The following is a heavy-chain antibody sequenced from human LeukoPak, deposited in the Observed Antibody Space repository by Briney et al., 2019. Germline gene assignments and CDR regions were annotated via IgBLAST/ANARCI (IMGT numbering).Heavy chain of an antibody. V-gene: IGHV3-30-3*01. CDR1: GFTFSSYA. D-gene: IGHD3-10*01. J-gene: IGHJ6*02. CDR2: ISYDGSNK. Sequence: PGGSLRLFCAASGFTFSSYAMHWVRQAPGKGLEWVAVISYDGSNKYYADSVKGRFTISRDNAKNSLYLQMNSLRAEDTAVYYCARALWSGPVYYGMDVWGQGTTVTVSS. CDR3: ARALWSGPVYYGMDV.